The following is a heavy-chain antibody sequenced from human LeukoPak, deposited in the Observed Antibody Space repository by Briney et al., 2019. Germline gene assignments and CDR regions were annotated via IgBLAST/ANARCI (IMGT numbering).Heavy chain of an antibody. J-gene: IGHJ3*02. V-gene: IGHV4-59*01. Sequence: PSETLSLTCSVSGGSISSDHWNWIRQTPGKGLEWIGCIYYSGRTYYNPSLKNRVTISVDMSKSQFSLRLTSVSAADTAVYYCARKNDFEIWGQGTLVTVSS. CDR3: ARKNDFEI. CDR2: IYYSGRT. CDR1: GGSISSDH. D-gene: IGHD2/OR15-2a*01.